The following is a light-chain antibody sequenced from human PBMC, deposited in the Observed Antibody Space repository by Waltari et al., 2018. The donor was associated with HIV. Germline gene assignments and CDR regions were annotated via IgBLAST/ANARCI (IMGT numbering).Light chain of an antibody. Sequence: QSVLTQTPSMSGTPGQRVTIPCSGRTSNVGRNYVYWYQQFPGTTPRLVLHTNNQRPSGVPDRFSASKSGTSAFLAINSLRSEDEAIYFCAAWDDGLDTPVFGGGTSLTVL. J-gene: IGLJ2*01. CDR2: TNN. V-gene: IGLV1-47*01. CDR3: AAWDDGLDTPV. CDR1: TSNVGRNY.